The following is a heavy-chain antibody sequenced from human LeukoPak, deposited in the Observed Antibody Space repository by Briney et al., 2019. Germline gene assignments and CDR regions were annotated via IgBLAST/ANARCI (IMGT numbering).Heavy chain of an antibody. CDR3: ARWSHDSYGYYWISS. V-gene: IGHV3-7*01. J-gene: IGHJ5*02. D-gene: IGHD3-22*01. CDR1: GFTFNSHW. CDR2: IRQDGSVK. Sequence: ESLRLSCAASGFTFNSHWMTWVRQAPGKGLQWVASIRQDGSVKYYVDSVQGRFTISRDNAMSSLYLQMNSLRAEDTAVYYCARWSHDSYGYYWISSWGQGTLVTVSS.